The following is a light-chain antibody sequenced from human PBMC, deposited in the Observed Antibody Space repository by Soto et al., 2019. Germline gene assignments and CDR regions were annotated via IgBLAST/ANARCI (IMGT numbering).Light chain of an antibody. CDR1: QTVSSS. V-gene: IGKV3-20*01. CDR3: QQYSNSPFT. Sequence: EIVLTQSPGTLSLSPGERATLSCRAYQTVSSSLAWYQQKPGQAPRLLIYGASSRATGIPDRFSGSGSGTDFTPTISRLEPEDFAVYYCQQYSNSPFTFGGGTKVEIK. J-gene: IGKJ4*01. CDR2: GAS.